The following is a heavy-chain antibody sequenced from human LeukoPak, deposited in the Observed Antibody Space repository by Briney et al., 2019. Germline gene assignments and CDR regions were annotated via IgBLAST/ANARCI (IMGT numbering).Heavy chain of an antibody. CDR2: INQDGSEK. CDR1: GFTFSSYW. Sequence: GGSLRLSCAASGFTFSSYWMSWVRQAPGKGLEWVANINQDGSEKYYVDSVKGRFTISRDNAKNSLYLQMNSLRAEDTAVYYCARDHGGPDRFFDYWGQGTLVTVSS. D-gene: IGHD3-10*01. CDR3: ARDHGGPDRFFDY. V-gene: IGHV3-7*01. J-gene: IGHJ4*02.